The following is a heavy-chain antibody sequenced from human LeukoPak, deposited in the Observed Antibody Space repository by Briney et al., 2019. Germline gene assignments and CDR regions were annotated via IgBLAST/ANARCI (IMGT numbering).Heavy chain of an antibody. D-gene: IGHD5-18*01. CDR3: AREWQLWSEEYSYWYYYMDV. J-gene: IGHJ6*03. CDR2: IYSSGTT. Sequence: ASETLSLTCTVSGDSISGYYWSWIRQPPGKGLEWVGYIYSSGTTSYNPSFKGRVTISVDTSKNQLSLKLTSVTAADTAVYYCAREWQLWSEEYSYWYYYMDVWGNGTTVTVSS. V-gene: IGHV4-59*01. CDR1: GDSISGYY.